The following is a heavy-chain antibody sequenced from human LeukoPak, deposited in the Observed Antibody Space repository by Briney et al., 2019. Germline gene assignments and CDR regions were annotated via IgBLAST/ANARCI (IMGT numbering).Heavy chain of an antibody. D-gene: IGHD1-1*01. J-gene: IGHJ5*02. CDR1: GFTFSSYA. V-gene: IGHV3-23*01. CDR3: AKDLQRPSSFDP. CDR2: ISGSGGST. Sequence: PGGSLRLSCAASGFTFSSYAMSWVRQAPGRGLEWVSAISGSGGSTYYADSVKGRFTISRDNSKNTLYLQMNSLRAEDTAVYYCAKDLQRPSSFDPWGQGTLVTVSS.